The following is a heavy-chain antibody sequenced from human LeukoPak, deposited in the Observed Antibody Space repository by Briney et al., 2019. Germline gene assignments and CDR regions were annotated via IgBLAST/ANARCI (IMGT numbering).Heavy chain of an antibody. D-gene: IGHD2-15*01. CDR3: AKDREGGYCSGGSCYGLLDGIYFDY. Sequence: GGSLRLSCAASGFTFSSYAMSWVRQAPGKGLEWVSAISGSGGSTYYADSVKGRFTISRDNSKNTLYLQMNSLRAEDTAVYYCAKDREGGYCSGGSCYGLLDGIYFDYWGQGTLVTVSS. CDR1: GFTFSSYA. CDR2: ISGSGGST. J-gene: IGHJ4*02. V-gene: IGHV3-23*01.